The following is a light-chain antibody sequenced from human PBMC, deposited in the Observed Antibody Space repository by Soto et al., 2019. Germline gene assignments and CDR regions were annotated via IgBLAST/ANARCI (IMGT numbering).Light chain of an antibody. CDR2: SYD. CDR3: AAWDATLDGYV. V-gene: IGLV1-44*01. Sequence: QSVLTQPPSASGTPGQRVTISCSTSSSNLGDNTVNWNQHVPGTAPKLLIYSYDQRPSGVPDRFSGSRSGTSASLAISGLQSEDEADYYCAAWDATLDGYVFGTGTKLTVL. CDR1: SSNLGDNT. J-gene: IGLJ1*01.